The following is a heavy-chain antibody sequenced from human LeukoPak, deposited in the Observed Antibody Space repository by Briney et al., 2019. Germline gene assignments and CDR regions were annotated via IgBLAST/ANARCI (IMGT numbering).Heavy chain of an antibody. CDR3: ARGDYGDYHDASDV. Sequence: ASVNVSCKASGYTFSGYIMRWLGQALGQGLDWLGGFNPNSGGTNYAQKCQDRVTLTRETSITTAYRELSSLRSDDTAVFYCARGDYGDYHDASDVWGERTVETVSS. D-gene: IGHD4-17*01. J-gene: IGHJ3*01. CDR1: GYTFSGYI. V-gene: IGHV1-2*02. CDR2: FNPNSGGT.